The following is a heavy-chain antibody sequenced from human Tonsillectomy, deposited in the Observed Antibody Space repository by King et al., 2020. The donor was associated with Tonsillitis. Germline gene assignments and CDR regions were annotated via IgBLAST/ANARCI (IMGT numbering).Heavy chain of an antibody. J-gene: IGHJ4*02. CDR2: ICGGGYNT. D-gene: IGHD3/OR15-3a*01. CDR3: AEAWTTNYYFDD. Sequence: VQLVESGGGLVQPGGSLRLSCAASGFTFSNSAMNWVRQAPGKGLEWVSGICGGGYNTYYADSVKGRFTISRDNSKNMLYLQLNSLRAEDTAVYYCAEAWTTNYYFDDWGQGTLVTVSS. CDR1: GFTFSNSA. V-gene: IGHV3-23*04.